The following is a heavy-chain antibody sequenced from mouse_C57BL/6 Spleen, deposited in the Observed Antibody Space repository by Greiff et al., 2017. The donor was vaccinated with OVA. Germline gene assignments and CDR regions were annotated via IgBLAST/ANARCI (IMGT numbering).Heavy chain of an antibody. CDR2: ISDGGSYT. V-gene: IGHV5-4*01. Sequence: EVHLVESGGGLVKPGGSLKLSCAASGFTFSSYAMSWVRQTPEKRLEWVATISDGGSYTYYPDNVKGRFTISRDNAKNNLYLQMSHLKSEDTAMYYCASDCYGSSYHYAMDYWGQGTSVTVSS. D-gene: IGHD1-1*01. J-gene: IGHJ4*01. CDR1: GFTFSSYA. CDR3: ASDCYGSSYHYAMDY.